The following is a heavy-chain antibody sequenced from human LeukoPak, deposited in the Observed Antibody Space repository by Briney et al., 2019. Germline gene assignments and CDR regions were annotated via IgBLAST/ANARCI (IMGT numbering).Heavy chain of an antibody. CDR3: ARDEYDFWSGYFKI. CDR2: IYSGGST. CDR1: GFTVSSNY. J-gene: IGHJ4*02. V-gene: IGHV3-53*01. Sequence: QSGGSLRLSCAASGFTVSSNYMSWVRQAPGKGLEWVSVIYSGGSTYYADSVKGRFTISRDNSKNTLYLQMNSLRAEDTAVYYCARDEYDFWSGYFKIWGQGTLVTVSS. D-gene: IGHD3-3*01.